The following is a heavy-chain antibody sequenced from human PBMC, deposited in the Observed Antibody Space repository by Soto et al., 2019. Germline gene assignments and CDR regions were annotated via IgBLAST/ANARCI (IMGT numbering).Heavy chain of an antibody. Sequence: EVQLVESGGGLIQPGGSLRLSCAACALTVSSNYMSWVRQAAGKGLEWVSVIYSDGSTYYADSVKGRFTISRDNSKNTLLLQMDSLRAEGTDVYYCARDRSGASGYYGMDVWGQGTTVTVSS. CDR2: IYSDGST. J-gene: IGHJ6*02. D-gene: IGHD3-10*01. V-gene: IGHV3-53*01. CDR1: ALTVSSNY. CDR3: ARDRSGASGYYGMDV.